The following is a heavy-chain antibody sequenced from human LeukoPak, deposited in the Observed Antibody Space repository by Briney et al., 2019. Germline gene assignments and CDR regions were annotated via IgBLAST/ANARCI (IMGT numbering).Heavy chain of an antibody. J-gene: IGHJ3*02. CDR3: AGQMALGVFDI. CDR1: GGSISSYY. D-gene: IGHD5-24*01. V-gene: IGHV4-59*01. CDR2: IYYSGST. Sequence: SETLSLTCTVSGGSISSYYWSWIRQPPGKGLEWIGYIYYSGSTNYNPSLKSRVTISVDTSKNQFSLKLSSVTAADTAVYYCAGQMALGVFDIWGQGTMVTVSS.